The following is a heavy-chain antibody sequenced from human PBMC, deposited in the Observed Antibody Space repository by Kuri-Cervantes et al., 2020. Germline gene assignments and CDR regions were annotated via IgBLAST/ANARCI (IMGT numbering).Heavy chain of an antibody. V-gene: IGHV5-51*01. CDR3: ARLLGFQLPLRAFDI. J-gene: IGHJ3*02. Sequence: GESLKISCRGSGYSFTSYWIGWVRQMPGKGLEWMGIIYPGDSDTRYSPSFQGQVTIPADKSISTAYLQWSSLKASDTAMYYCARLLGFQLPLRAFDIWGQGTMVTVSS. CDR2: IYPGDSDT. CDR1: GYSFTSYW. D-gene: IGHD5-24*01.